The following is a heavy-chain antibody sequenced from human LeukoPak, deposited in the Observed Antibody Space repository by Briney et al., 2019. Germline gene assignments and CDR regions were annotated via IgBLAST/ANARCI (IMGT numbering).Heavy chain of an antibody. CDR3: ARVGDIGYCSGGSCYYFDY. CDR2: IYYSGST. D-gene: IGHD2-15*01. CDR1: GGSISSYY. Sequence: SETLSLTCTVSGGSISSYYWSWIRQPPGKGLEWIGYIYYSGSTNYNPSLKSRVTISVDTSKNQFSLKLSSVTAADTAVYYWARVGDIGYCSGGSCYYFDYWGQGTLVTVSS. J-gene: IGHJ4*02. V-gene: IGHV4-59*01.